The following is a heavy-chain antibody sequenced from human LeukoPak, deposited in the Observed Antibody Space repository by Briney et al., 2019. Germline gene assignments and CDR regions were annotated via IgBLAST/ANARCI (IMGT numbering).Heavy chain of an antibody. CDR2: IYYSGST. CDR3: ARTMVRGENWFDP. J-gene: IGHJ5*02. D-gene: IGHD3-10*01. CDR1: GGSISSYY. Sequence: SETLSLTCTVSGGSISSYYWSWIRQPPGKGLEWIGYIYYSGSTNYNPSLKSRVTISVDTSKNQFSLKLSSVTAADTAVYYCARTMVRGENWFDPWGQGTLVTVSS. V-gene: IGHV4-59*12.